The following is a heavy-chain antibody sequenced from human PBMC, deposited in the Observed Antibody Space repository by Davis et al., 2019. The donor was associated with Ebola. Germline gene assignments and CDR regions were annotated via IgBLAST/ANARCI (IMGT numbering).Heavy chain of an antibody. J-gene: IGHJ4*02. D-gene: IGHD6-19*01. Sequence: GSLRLSCAASGFTFSSYWMSWVRQAPGKGLEWVANIKQDGSEKYYVDSVKGRFTISRDNAKNSLYLQMNSLRAEDTAVYYCARDRQWLASSHFDYWGQGTLVTVSS. V-gene: IGHV3-7*03. CDR3: ARDRQWLASSHFDY. CDR2: IKQDGSEK. CDR1: GFTFSSYW.